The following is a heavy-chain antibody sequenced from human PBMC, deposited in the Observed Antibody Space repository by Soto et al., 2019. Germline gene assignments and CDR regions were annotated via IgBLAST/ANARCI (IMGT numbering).Heavy chain of an antibody. CDR3: ARDPPITCDYAMDV. D-gene: IGHD1-20*01. CDR2: TYTGGST. J-gene: IGHJ6*02. CDR1: GFAVSSSY. V-gene: IGHV3-53*02. Sequence: EVQLVETGGDLIQSGGSLRLSCAASGFAVSSSYIMWVRQAPGKGLECISVTYTGGSTHYADSVKGRFTISRDDSRNTLYLQMNSLRAEDTAVYYCARDPPITCDYAMDVWGQGTTVIVSS.